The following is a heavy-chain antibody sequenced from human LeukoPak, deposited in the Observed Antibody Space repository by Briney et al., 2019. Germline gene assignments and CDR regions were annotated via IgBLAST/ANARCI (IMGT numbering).Heavy chain of an antibody. D-gene: IGHD2-8*01. J-gene: IGHJ4*02. Sequence: SVKVSCKSSGYTFTGYYMHWVRQAPGQGLEWMGRINPNSGGTNYAQKFQGRVTMTRDTSISTAYMELSRLRSDDTAVYHCARDCTNGVCYYDYWGQGTLVTVSS. CDR3: ARDCTNGVCYYDY. V-gene: IGHV1-2*06. CDR2: INPNSGGT. CDR1: GYTFTGYY.